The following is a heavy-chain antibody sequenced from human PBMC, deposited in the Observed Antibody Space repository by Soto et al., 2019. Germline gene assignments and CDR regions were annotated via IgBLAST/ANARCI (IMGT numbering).Heavy chain of an antibody. J-gene: IGHJ6*02. CDR3: AKNNDYAIDA. Sequence: QVQLQESGPGLVKPSGTLPLTCVVSGASISDSHWWTWVRQPPGKGLEWIGANYNPTLKSRVTISIDKSRDQFSLNLNSVTAADTAVYYCAKNNDYAIDAWGQGTTVTVSS. CDR1: GASISDSHW. D-gene: IGHD1-20*01. V-gene: IGHV4-4*02.